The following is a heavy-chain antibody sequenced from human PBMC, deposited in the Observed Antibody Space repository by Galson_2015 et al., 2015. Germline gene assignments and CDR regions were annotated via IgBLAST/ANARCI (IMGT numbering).Heavy chain of an antibody. CDR3: ARDPWRGNYKVFYFDY. D-gene: IGHD1-7*01. V-gene: IGHV3-48*02. J-gene: IGHJ4*02. Sequence: SLRLSCAASGFTFSSYTISWVRQAPGKGLEWVSYISSSSATIYYADSVKGRFTISRDNAKNSLYLQMNSLRDEDTAVYYCARDPWRGNYKVFYFDYWGQGTLVTVSS. CDR1: GFTFSSYT. CDR2: ISSSSATI.